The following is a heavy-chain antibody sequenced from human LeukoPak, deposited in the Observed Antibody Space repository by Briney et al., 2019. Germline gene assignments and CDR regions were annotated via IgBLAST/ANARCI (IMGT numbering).Heavy chain of an antibody. D-gene: IGHD3-22*01. V-gene: IGHV3-23*01. Sequence: GGSLRLSRAASGLTFSNYDINWVRQAAGKGLEWVSAIRGSGTETYSTDFVNGRFTISRDNSRSTLFLQMNNLRAQNTAVYYCAKRREYDNSGNSVYDSWGQRTLVTVSS. CDR3: AKRREYDNSGNSVYDS. CDR1: GLTFSNYD. J-gene: IGHJ4*02. CDR2: IRGSGTET.